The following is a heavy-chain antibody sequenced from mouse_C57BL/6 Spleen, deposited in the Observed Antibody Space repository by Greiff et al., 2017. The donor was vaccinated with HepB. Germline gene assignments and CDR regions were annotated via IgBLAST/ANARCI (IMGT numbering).Heavy chain of an antibody. CDR1: GYTFTSYT. J-gene: IGHJ3*01. Sequence: VQLQQSGAELARPGASVKMSCKASGYTFTSYTMHWVKQRPGQGLEWIGYINPSSGYTKYNQKFKDKATLTADKSSSTAYMQLSSLTSEDSAVYYCARGVYYGYDGFAYWGQGTLVTVSA. CDR2: INPSSGYT. V-gene: IGHV1-4*01. CDR3: ARGVYYGYDGFAY. D-gene: IGHD2-2*01.